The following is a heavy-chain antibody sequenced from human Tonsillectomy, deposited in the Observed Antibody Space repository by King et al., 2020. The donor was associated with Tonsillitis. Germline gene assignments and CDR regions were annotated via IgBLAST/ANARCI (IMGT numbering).Heavy chain of an antibody. Sequence: VQLVESGGGLVQPGGSLRLSCADSGSTFSSYAMTWVRQAPGKGLEWVSSISGSGGRTHYAESVKGRFTISRDNSKSTLYLPVNNLRAEDTAVYFCARDGFCSTTNCYTGAFDFWGQGTAVTVSS. V-gene: IGHV3-23*04. CDR1: GSTFSSYA. D-gene: IGHD2-2*02. CDR3: ARDGFCSTTNCYTGAFDF. J-gene: IGHJ3*01. CDR2: ISGSGGRT.